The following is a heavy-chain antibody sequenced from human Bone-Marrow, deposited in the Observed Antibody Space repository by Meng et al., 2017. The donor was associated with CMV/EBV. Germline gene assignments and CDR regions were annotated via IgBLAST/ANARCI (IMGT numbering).Heavy chain of an antibody. V-gene: IGHV3-30*04. CDR3: ARDITPYYYYYGMDV. CDR1: GFTFSSYA. Sequence: GESLKISCAASGFTFSSYAMHWVRQAPGKGLEWVAVISYDGSNKYYADSVKGRFTISRDNSKNTLYLQMNSLRAEDTAVYYCARDITPYYYYYGMDVWGQGTTVTGAS. J-gene: IGHJ6*02. CDR2: ISYDGSNK. D-gene: IGHD3-3*01.